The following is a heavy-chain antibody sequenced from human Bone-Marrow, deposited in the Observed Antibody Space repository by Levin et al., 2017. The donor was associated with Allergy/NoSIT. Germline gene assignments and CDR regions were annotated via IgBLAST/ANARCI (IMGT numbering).Heavy chain of an antibody. V-gene: IGHV4-59*01. D-gene: IGHD3-9*01. CDR3: ARGTYDILTGYYGDEY. CDR2: IYYSGSS. CDR1: GGSISSYY. J-gene: IGHJ4*02. Sequence: SQTLSLTCTVSGGSISSYYWSWIRQPPGKGLECIGYIYYSGSSNYNPSLKSRVTISEDTSKNQFSLKLSSVTAADPAVYYCARGTYDILTGYYGDEYWGQGTLVTVSS.